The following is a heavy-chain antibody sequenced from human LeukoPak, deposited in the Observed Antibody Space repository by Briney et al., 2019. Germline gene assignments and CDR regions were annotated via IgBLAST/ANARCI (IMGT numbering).Heavy chain of an antibody. J-gene: IGHJ4*02. Sequence: GGSLRLSCAASGFTVSSNYMSWVRQAPGKGLEWVSSISSSSSYIYYADSVKGRFTISRDNAKNSLYLQMNSLRAEDTAVYYCARVGYSSSWRGLDYWGQGTLVTVSS. CDR2: ISSSSSYI. V-gene: IGHV3-21*01. CDR1: GFTVSSNY. CDR3: ARVGYSSSWRGLDY. D-gene: IGHD6-13*01.